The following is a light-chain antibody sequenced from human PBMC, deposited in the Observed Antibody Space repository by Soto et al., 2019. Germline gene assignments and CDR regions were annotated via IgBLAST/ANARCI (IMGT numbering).Light chain of an antibody. V-gene: IGLV2-11*01. J-gene: IGLJ1*01. CDR1: SSDVGGYNY. Sequence: QSVLTQPRSVSGSPGQSVTISCTGASSDVGGYNYVSWYQQHPGKAPKLMIYDVSKRPSGVPDRFSGSKSGITASLTISGLQTEDEADYYCCSYAGRYTYVFGTGTKVTVL. CDR2: DVS. CDR3: CSYAGRYTYV.